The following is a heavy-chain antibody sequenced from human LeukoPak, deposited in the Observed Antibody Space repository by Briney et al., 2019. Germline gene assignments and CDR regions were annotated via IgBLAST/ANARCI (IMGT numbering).Heavy chain of an antibody. J-gene: IGHJ4*02. V-gene: IGHV3-7*03. Sequence: PGGSLRLSCAASGFTFSSYWMSWVRQAPGKGLEWVANIKQDGSEKYVDSVKGRFTISRDNAKNSLYLQMNSLRAEDTAVYYCVSGQWLVLNYWGQGTLVTVSS. CDR3: VSGQWLVLNY. CDR1: GFTFSSYW. CDR2: IKQDGSEK. D-gene: IGHD6-19*01.